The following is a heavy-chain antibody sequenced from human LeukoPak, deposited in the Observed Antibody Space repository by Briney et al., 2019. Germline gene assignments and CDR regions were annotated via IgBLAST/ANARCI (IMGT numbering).Heavy chain of an antibody. CDR3: ARFLVRACRQKLGRGGDYFDY. CDR1: AGSFSGYY. V-gene: IGHV4-34*01. D-gene: IGHD1-1*01. CDR2: INHSGST. J-gene: IGHJ4*02. Sequence: PSETLSLTCAVHAGSFSGYYWSWLRQPPGKGLEWIGEINHSGSTNYNPSLKSRVTISVDTSKNQFSLKLSSVTAADTAGIYRARFLVRACRQKLGRGGDYFDYWGQGTLVTVSS.